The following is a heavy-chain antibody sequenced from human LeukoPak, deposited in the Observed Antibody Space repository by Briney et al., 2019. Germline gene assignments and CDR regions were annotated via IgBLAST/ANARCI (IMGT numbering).Heavy chain of an antibody. CDR3: ARMYEQWLGTGAFDY. CDR2: ISSSGSTI. V-gene: IGHV3-11*01. D-gene: IGHD6-19*01. J-gene: IGHJ4*02. CDR1: GFTFSNYY. Sequence: KPGGSLRLSCAASGFTFSNYYMSWIRQAPGKGLEWVSYISSSGSTIYYADSVKGRFTISRDNAKNSLYLQMNSLRADDTAVYYCARMYEQWLGTGAFDYWGQRTLVTVSS.